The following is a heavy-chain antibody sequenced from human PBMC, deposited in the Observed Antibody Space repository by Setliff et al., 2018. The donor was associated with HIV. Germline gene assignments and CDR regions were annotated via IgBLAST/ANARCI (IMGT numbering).Heavy chain of an antibody. J-gene: IGHJ4*02. Sequence: PGGSLRLSCEASGFIFRNYAMSWVRQAPGKGLEWVSSITASGEGVNYADSVKGRFTISRDNSKTTVILQLNSLRAEDTALYYCAKDIFSRHIAVAGPFDSWGPGTLVTVSS. CDR3: AKDIFSRHIAVAGPFDS. CDR2: ITASGEGV. CDR1: GFIFRNYA. V-gene: IGHV3-23*01. D-gene: IGHD6-19*01.